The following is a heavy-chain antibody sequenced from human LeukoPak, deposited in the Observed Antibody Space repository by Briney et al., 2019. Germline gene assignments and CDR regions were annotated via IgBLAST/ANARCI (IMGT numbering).Heavy chain of an antibody. CDR3: ARGGSRYCSGGSCGYSYGSDY. D-gene: IGHD2-15*01. CDR2: IYYSGST. CDR1: GGSISSGDYY. Sequence: SETLSLTCTVSGGSISSGDYYWSWIRQPPGKGLEWIGYIYYSGSTYYNPSLKSRVTISIDTSKNQFSLNLTSVTAADTAAYYCARGGSRYCSGGSCGYSYGSDYWGQGTLVTVSS. J-gene: IGHJ4*02. V-gene: IGHV4-30-4*01.